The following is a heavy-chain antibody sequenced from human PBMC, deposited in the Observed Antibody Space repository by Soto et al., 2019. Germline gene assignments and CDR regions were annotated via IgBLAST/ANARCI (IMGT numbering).Heavy chain of an antibody. V-gene: IGHV1-3*05. D-gene: IGHD6-19*01. J-gene: IGHJ4*02. CDR1: GYTFTGYA. Sequence: QVQLVQSGAEEKKPGASVKVSCKASGYTFTGYAMHWVRQAPGQRLEWMGWINAGNGNTKYSQKFQGRVTITRDTSASTAYMERSSLRSEDTAVYSCARAVAVPADFDYWGQGTLVTVSS. CDR3: ARAVAVPADFDY. CDR2: INAGNGNT.